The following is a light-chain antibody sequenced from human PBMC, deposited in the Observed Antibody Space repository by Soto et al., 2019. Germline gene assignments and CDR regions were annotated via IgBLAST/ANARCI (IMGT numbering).Light chain of an antibody. J-gene: IGKJ1*01. CDR2: GAS. CDR1: QSVSNNY. V-gene: IGKV3-20*01. CDR3: QQYASSPRT. Sequence: ETVMTQSPATLSVSPGERATLSCRASQSVSNNYLAWYQQKPGQAPRLLIYGASNRATGIPDRFSGSGSGTDFTLTISRLEPEDSAVYYCQQYASSPRTFGQGTKVDI.